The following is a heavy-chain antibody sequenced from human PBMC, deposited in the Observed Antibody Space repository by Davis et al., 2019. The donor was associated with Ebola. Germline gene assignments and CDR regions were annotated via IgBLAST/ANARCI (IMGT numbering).Heavy chain of an antibody. V-gene: IGHV5-51*01. CDR3: ARWDYGDYVRRGWFDP. CDR2: IYPGDSDA. J-gene: IGHJ5*02. D-gene: IGHD4-17*01. Sequence: GGSLRLSCKGSGYTFTSHWIGWVRQMPGKGLEWMGIIYPGDSDARYSPSFQGQVTISADKSISTAYLQWSSLKASDTAMYYCARWDYGDYVRRGWFDPWGQGTLVTVSS. CDR1: GYTFTSHW.